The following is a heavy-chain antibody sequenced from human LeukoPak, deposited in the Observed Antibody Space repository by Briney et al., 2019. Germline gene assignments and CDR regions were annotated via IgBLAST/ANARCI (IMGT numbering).Heavy chain of an antibody. D-gene: IGHD2-21*02. CDR3: ARDLEGVYGYCGGDCYPSAGAFDI. CDR1: GYTFTGYY. J-gene: IGHJ3*02. V-gene: IGHV1-2*02. CDR2: INPNSGGT. Sequence: GASVKVSCKASGYTFTGYYMHWVRQAPGQGLEWMGWINPNSGGTNYAQKFQGRVTMTRDTSISTAYMELSRLRSDDTAVYYCARDLEGVYGYCGGDCYPSAGAFDIWGLGTMVTVSS.